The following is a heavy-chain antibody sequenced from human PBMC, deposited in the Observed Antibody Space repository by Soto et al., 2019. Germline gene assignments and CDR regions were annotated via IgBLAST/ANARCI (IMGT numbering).Heavy chain of an antibody. V-gene: IGHV4-59*08. CDR2: ISYSGST. Sequence: QVQLKESGPGLVKPSETLSLTCTVSGGSISGYYWSWIRQPPGKGLEWIGDISYSGSTNYNPSLKSRVTISVDTSKNQFSLKLSSVPAADTAMYYCARAWGGNVFDFWGQGTLVTVSS. CDR3: ARAWGGNVFDF. J-gene: IGHJ4*02. D-gene: IGHD3-16*01. CDR1: GGSISGYY.